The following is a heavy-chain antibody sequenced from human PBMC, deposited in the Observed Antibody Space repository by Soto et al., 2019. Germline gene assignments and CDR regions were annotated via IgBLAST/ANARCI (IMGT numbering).Heavy chain of an antibody. CDR2: INHSGRV. Sequence: APETLSLTCAVFGGTFSGHSWTWIRQSPGKGLEWIGDINHSGRVNYSPSLKRRVTISLDTSKNKFSKTLSALTAADTAMYYCSTRAYATNRYYRFEPWGQGILVTAST. CDR3: STRAYATNRYYRFEP. J-gene: IGHJ5*01. CDR1: GGTFSGHS. D-gene: IGHD3-10*01. V-gene: IGHV4-34*08.